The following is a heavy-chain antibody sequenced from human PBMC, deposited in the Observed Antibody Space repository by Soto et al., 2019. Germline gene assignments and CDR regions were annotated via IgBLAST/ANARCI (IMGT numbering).Heavy chain of an antibody. D-gene: IGHD3-22*01. CDR2: ISWNSGSI. J-gene: IGHJ4*02. CDR1: VFTFDDYA. Sequence: SLRLSCSASVFTFDDYAMHWFRQAPGKGLEWVSGISWNSGSIGYADSVKGRFTISRDNAKNSLYLQMNSLRAEDTALYYCAKELNYYDSSGYYHIPFGYWGQGTLVTVS. V-gene: IGHV3-9*01. CDR3: AKELNYYDSSGYYHIPFGY.